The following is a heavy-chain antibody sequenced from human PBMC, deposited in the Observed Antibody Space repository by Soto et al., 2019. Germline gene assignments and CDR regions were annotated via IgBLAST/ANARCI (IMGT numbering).Heavy chain of an antibody. Sequence: QLQLQESGPGLVKPSETLSLTCTVSGGSISSSSYYWGWIRQPPGKGLEWIGSIYYSGSTYYNPSRNGQVPTSVDTSKTQFSLKLSSVTAADTAVYYCARRGSGSYSDYWGQGTLVTVSS. J-gene: IGHJ4*02. CDR1: GGSISSSSYY. D-gene: IGHD3-10*01. CDR2: IYYSGST. V-gene: IGHV4-39*01. CDR3: ARRGSGSYSDY.